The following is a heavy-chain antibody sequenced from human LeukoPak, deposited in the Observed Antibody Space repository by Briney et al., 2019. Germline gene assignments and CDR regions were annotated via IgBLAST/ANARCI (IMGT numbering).Heavy chain of an antibody. CDR2: INHSGST. CDR3: ARHPNKGRRNYFQH. Sequence: PSETLSLTCAVYGGSFSGYYWSWIRQPPGKGLEWIGEINHSGSTNYNSSLKSRVTISVDTSKNQFSLKLSSVTAADTAVYYCARHPNKGRRNYFQHWGQGTLVTVSS. CDR1: GGSFSGYY. J-gene: IGHJ1*01. V-gene: IGHV4-34*01. D-gene: IGHD1-14*01.